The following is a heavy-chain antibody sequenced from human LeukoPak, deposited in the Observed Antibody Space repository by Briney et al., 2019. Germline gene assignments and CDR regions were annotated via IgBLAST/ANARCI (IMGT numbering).Heavy chain of an antibody. CDR1: GYSISSGYY. V-gene: IGHV4-38-2*01. D-gene: IGHD3-3*01. Sequence: SETLSLTCGVSGYSISSGYYWGWIRQPPGKGLEWIGSISYSGSTYYNPSLKSRVTISVDTSKNHFSLKLSSVTAADTAVYYCATDSNRGILEWFQYWGQGSLVTISS. J-gene: IGHJ1*01. CDR3: ATDSNRGILEWFQY. CDR2: ISYSGST.